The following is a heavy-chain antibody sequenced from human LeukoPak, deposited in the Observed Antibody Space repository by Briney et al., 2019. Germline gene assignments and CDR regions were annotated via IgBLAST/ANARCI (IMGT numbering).Heavy chain of an antibody. D-gene: IGHD5-24*01. Sequence: GGSLRLSCAASGFTFGDYGMSWVRQAPGKGLEWVSSINWNGGNTAYADSVKGRFTISRDTAKDSLYLQLNSLRAEDTALYYCARDRAWLQYIDYWGQGTLVTVSS. CDR3: ARDRAWLQYIDY. CDR2: INWNGGNT. V-gene: IGHV3-20*04. CDR1: GFTFGDYG. J-gene: IGHJ4*02.